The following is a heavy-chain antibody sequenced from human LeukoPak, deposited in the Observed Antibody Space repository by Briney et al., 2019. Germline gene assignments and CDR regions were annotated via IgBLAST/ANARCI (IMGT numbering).Heavy chain of an antibody. CDR1: GYTFTSYD. Sequence: ASVKVSCKASGYTFTSYDINWVRQATGQGLEWMGWMNPNSGNTGYAQKFQGRVTMTRNTSISTAYVELSSLRSEDTAVYYCARGDRYYDYVWGSYRYMPDYWGQGTLVTVSS. J-gene: IGHJ4*02. CDR3: ARGDRYYDYVWGSYRYMPDY. D-gene: IGHD3-16*02. CDR2: MNPNSGNT. V-gene: IGHV1-8*01.